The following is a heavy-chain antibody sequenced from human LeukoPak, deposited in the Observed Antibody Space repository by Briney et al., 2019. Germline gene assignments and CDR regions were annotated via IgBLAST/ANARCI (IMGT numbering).Heavy chain of an antibody. D-gene: IGHD4-17*01. CDR2: INPNSGGS. Sequence: ASVKVSCKASGCTFTGYYMQWVRQAPGQGLEWMGWINPNSGGSNYAQKFQGRVTMTRDTSISTAYMELSRLRSDDTAVYYCARGDGDYGEDYFDYWGQGTLVTVSS. CDR3: ARGDGDYGEDYFDY. CDR1: GCTFTGYY. J-gene: IGHJ4*02. V-gene: IGHV1-2*02.